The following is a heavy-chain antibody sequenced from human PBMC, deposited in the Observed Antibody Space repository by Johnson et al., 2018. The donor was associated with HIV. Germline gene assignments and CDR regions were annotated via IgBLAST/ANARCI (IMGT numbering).Heavy chain of an antibody. CDR2: IRYDGNNK. J-gene: IGHJ3*02. CDR1: GVTFSSYG. V-gene: IGHV3-30*02. Sequence: QVQLVESGGGVVQPGGSLRISCAASGVTFSSYGMHWVRQAPGKGLEGVAFIRYDGNNKYYADSVKGRFTLSRANYKNTLSLQMNILRAEDTSVYYCAKDLRITIFGVVPPHDAFDIWGQGTMVTVSS. D-gene: IGHD3-3*01. CDR3: AKDLRITIFGVVPPHDAFDI.